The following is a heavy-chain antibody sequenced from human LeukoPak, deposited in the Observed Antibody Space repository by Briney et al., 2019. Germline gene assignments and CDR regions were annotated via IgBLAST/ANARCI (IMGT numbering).Heavy chain of an antibody. CDR2: FDPEDGET. CDR1: GYTLTELS. V-gene: IGHV1-24*01. Sequence: ASVKVSCKVSGYTLTELSMHWVRQAPGKGLEWMGGFDPEDGETIYAQKFQGRVTMTEDTSTDTAYTELSSLRSEDTAVYYCATARVVPAAFDYWGQGTLVTVSS. D-gene: IGHD2-2*01. CDR3: ATARVVPAAFDY. J-gene: IGHJ4*02.